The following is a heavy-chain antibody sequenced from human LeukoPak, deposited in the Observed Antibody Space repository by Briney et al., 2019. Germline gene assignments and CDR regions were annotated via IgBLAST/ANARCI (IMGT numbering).Heavy chain of an antibody. J-gene: IGHJ6*03. CDR3: ARGRVSSSTWYSTYYYYFYMDV. CDR2: INTNTGNP. CDR1: GYTFTSYA. V-gene: IGHV7-4-1*02. D-gene: IGHD1-1*01. Sequence: GASVKVSCKASGYTFTSYAMNWVRQAPGQGLEWMGWINTNTGNPTYAQGFTGRFVFSLDTSVSTAYLQISSLKAEDTAVYFCARGRVSSSTWYSTYYYYFYMDVWGKGTTVTVSS.